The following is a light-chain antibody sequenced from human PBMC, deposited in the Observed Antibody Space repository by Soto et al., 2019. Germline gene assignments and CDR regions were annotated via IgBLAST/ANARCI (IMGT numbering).Light chain of an antibody. CDR3: CSYATPRQ. J-gene: IGLJ2*01. V-gene: IGLV2-23*02. CDR1: TSDVGTYNL. Sequence: QSALTQPASVSGSPGQSITISCTGTTSDVGTYNLVSWYQQHPGKAPKLIIYEVSERPSGVSTRFSDSKSGNMASLTISGLQAEDEAEYYCCSYATPRQFGGGTKLTVL. CDR2: EVS.